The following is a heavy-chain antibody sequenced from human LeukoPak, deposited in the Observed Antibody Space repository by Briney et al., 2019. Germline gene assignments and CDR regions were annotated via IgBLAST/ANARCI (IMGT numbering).Heavy chain of an antibody. CDR1: GYTFTSYG. D-gene: IGHD3-22*01. CDR3: ARDLGGYDSSGSPLYSFDY. V-gene: IGHV1-2*02. J-gene: IGHJ4*02. CDR2: INPNSGGT. Sequence: GASVKVSCKASGYTFTSYGISWVRQAPGQGLEWMGWINPNSGGTNYAQKFQGRVTMTRDTSISTAYMELSRLRSDDTAVYYCARDLGGYDSSGSPLYSFDYWGQGTLVTVSS.